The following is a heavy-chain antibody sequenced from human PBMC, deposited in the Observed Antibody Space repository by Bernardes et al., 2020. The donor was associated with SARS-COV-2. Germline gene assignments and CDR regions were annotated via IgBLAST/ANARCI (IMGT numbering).Heavy chain of an antibody. CDR3: ARALERRRWFDP. CDR2: IIPILGIA. CDR1: GGTFSSYT. J-gene: IGHJ5*02. V-gene: IGHV1-69*02. Sequence: SVKVSCKASGGTFSSYTISWVRQAPGQGLEWMGRIIPILGIANYAQKFQGRVTITADKSTSTAYMELSSLRSEDTAVYYCARALERRRWFDPWGQGTLVTVSS. D-gene: IGHD1-1*01.